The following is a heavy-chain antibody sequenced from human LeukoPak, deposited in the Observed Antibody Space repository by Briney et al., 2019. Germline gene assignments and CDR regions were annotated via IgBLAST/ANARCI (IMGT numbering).Heavy chain of an antibody. CDR2: ISAYNGNT. Sequence: ASVKVSCKASGYTFTSYGISWVRQAPGQGLEWMGWISAYNGNTNSAQKLQGRVTMTTDTSTSTAYMELRSLRSDDTAVYYCARVIFGDYYYDSSGYPDYWGQGTLVTVSS. D-gene: IGHD3-22*01. CDR1: GYTFTSYG. J-gene: IGHJ4*02. CDR3: ARVIFGDYYYDSSGYPDY. V-gene: IGHV1-18*01.